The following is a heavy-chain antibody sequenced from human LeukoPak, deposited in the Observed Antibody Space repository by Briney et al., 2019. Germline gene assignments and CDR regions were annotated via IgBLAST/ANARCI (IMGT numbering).Heavy chain of an antibody. J-gene: IGHJ4*02. V-gene: IGHV3-30*18. Sequence: PGGSLRLSCAASGFTFSSYGMHWVRQAPGKGLEWVAVISYDGSNKYYADSVKGRFTISRDNSKNTLYLQMNSLRAEDTAVYYCAKDRGHVTVLPPDYWGQGTLVTVSS. CDR3: AKDRGHVTVLPPDY. CDR1: GFTFSSYG. D-gene: IGHD2/OR15-2a*01. CDR2: ISYDGSNK.